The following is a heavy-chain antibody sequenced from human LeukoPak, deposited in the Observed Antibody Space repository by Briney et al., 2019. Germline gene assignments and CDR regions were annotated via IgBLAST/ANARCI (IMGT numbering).Heavy chain of an antibody. D-gene: IGHD3-22*01. CDR2: IYYSGST. CDR1: GGSISSYY. V-gene: IGHV4-59*01. Sequence: SETLSLTCTVSGGSISSYYWSWIRQPPGKGLEWIGYIYYSGSTNYNPSLKSRVTISVDTSKNQFSLKLSSVTAADTAVYYCVRGQESPDYYDSSVGAFDIWGQGTMVTVSS. J-gene: IGHJ3*02. CDR3: VRGQESPDYYDSSVGAFDI.